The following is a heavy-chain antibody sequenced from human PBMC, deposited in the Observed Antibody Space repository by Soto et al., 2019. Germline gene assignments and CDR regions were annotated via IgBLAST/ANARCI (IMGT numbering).Heavy chain of an antibody. CDR1: GASITGSSY. CDR2: FSLSGTT. J-gene: IGHJ4*02. V-gene: IGHV4-4*07. D-gene: IGHD2-8*02. CDR3: ARGMTPPGAPAWYYFDS. Sequence: QVQLQESGPGLMKPSETLSLTCTVSGASITGSSYWGWIRQPAGKGLEWIGRFSLSGTTNYNPSLRNRVTIAAGVSKNHFSPRGTSVTAANTALYYCARGMTPPGAPAWYYFDSWGQGTLVTVSS.